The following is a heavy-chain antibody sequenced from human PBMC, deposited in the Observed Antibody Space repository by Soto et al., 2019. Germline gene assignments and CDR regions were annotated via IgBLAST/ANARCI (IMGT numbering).Heavy chain of an antibody. CDR2: IIPIFGTA. D-gene: IGHD1-1*01. Sequence: ASVKASCKASGGTFSSYAISWVRQAHGQGLEWMGGIIPIFGTANYAQKFQGRVTITADESTSTAYMELSSLRAEDTALYYCARDDNWKFALDYWGQATLVTVSS. V-gene: IGHV1-69*13. J-gene: IGHJ4*02. CDR1: GGTFSSYA. CDR3: ARDDNWKFALDY.